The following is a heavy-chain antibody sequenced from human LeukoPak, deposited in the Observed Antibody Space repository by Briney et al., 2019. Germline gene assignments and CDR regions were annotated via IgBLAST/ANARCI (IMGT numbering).Heavy chain of an antibody. CDR2: IGTAGDT. CDR1: GFTFRSYD. V-gene: IGHV3-13*01. CDR3: ARSRFIRYFDWLLSPGTFDI. J-gene: IGHJ3*02. Sequence: GGSLRLSCAASGFTFRSYDMLWVRQATGKGLEWVSAIGTAGDTYYPGSVKGRFTISRENAKNSLYLQMNSLRAGDTAVYYCARSRFIRYFDWLLSPGTFDIWGQGTMVTASS. D-gene: IGHD3-9*01.